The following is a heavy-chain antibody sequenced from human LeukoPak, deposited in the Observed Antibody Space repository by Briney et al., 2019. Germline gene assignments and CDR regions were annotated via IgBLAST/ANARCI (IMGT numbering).Heavy chain of an antibody. CDR1: GGSFSSYY. CDR2: INHSGST. D-gene: IGHD4-17*01. J-gene: IGHJ6*03. CDR3: VRDYGDYVHYYMDV. V-gene: IGHV4-34*01. Sequence: SETLSLTCAVYGGSFSSYYWSWIRQPPGKGLVWIGEINHSGSTNYNPSLKSRVTISVDTSKNQFSLKLTPVTAADTAVYYCVRDYGDYVHYYMDVWGKGTTVTVSS.